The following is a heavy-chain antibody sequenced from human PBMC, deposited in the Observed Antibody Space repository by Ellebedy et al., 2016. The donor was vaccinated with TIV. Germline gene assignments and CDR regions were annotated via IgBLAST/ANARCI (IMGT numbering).Heavy chain of an antibody. J-gene: IGHJ4*02. CDR1: GGSISSYY. CDR2: IYYSGST. Sequence: SETLSLTCTVSGGSISSYYWSWIRQPPGKGLEWIGYIYYSGSTNYNPSLKSRVTISVDTSKNQFSLKLSSVTAADTAVYYCARDAGYCSGGSCSDYWGQGTLVTVSS. CDR3: ARDAGYCSGGSCSDY. D-gene: IGHD2-15*01. V-gene: IGHV4-59*12.